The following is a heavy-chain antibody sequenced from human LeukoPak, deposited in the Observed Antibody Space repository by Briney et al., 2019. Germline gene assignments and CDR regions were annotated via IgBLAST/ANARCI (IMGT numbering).Heavy chain of an antibody. D-gene: IGHD1-26*01. CDR2: IYYSGST. CDR3: ARATMVGATSFDP. J-gene: IGHJ5*02. V-gene: IGHV4-59*12. Sequence: SETLSLTCTVSGGSISSYYWSWIRQPPGKGLEWIGYIYYSGSTNYNPSLKSRVTISVDTSKNQFSLKLSSVTAADTAVYYCARATMVGATSFDPWGQGTLVTVSS. CDR1: GGSISSYY.